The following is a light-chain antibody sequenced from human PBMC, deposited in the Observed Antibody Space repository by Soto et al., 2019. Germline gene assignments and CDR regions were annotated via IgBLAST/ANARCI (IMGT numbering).Light chain of an antibody. Sequence: EIVMTQSPVTLSVSPGERATLSCRASQNISRSLAWYQQKPGQGPSLLIYGTSTRAGGVPARFSGGGSGTEFTLTISSLQSEDFAVYYCQRYNNWPAFGQGTKVDIK. CDR3: QRYNNWPA. CDR1: QNISRS. CDR2: GTS. J-gene: IGKJ1*01. V-gene: IGKV3-15*01.